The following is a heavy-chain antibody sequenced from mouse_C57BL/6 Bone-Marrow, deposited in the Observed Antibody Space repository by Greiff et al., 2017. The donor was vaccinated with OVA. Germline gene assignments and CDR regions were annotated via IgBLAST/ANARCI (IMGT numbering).Heavy chain of an antibody. V-gene: IGHV1-82*01. J-gene: IGHJ2*01. CDR3: ARYGSSLDY. Sequence: VQLQESGPELVKPGASVKFSCKASGYAFSSSCMNWVKQRPGKGLEWIGRIYPGDGDTNYNGKFKGKATLTADKSSSTAYMQLSSLTSEDSAVYFCARYGSSLDYWGQGTTLTVSS. CDR2: IYPGDGDT. D-gene: IGHD1-1*01. CDR1: GYAFSSSC.